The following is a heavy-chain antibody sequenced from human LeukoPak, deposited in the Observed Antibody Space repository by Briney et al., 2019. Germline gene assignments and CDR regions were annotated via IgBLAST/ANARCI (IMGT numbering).Heavy chain of an antibody. Sequence: SVKVSCKASGYTFTSYAISWVRQAPGQGLEWMGGIIPIFGTTNYAQKFQGRVTITADESTSTAYMELSSLRSEDTAVYYCARSRGGYSNYYYYGMDVWGQGTTVTVSS. D-gene: IGHD5-18*01. CDR3: ARSRGGYSNYYYYGMDV. V-gene: IGHV1-69*13. CDR2: IIPIFGTT. J-gene: IGHJ6*02. CDR1: GYTFTSYA.